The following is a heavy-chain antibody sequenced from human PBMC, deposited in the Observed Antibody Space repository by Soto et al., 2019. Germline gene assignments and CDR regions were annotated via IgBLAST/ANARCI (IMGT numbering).Heavy chain of an antibody. D-gene: IGHD2-2*01. CDR2: IYHSGST. J-gene: IGHJ4*02. Sequence: QLQLQESGSGLVKPSQTLSLTCAVSGGSISSGGYSWSWIRQPPGKGLEWIGYIYHSGSTYYNPSLKSRVTISVDRSKNQFSLKLSSVTAADTAVYYCARLDCISTSCSDYWGQGTLVTVSS. CDR1: GGSISSGGYS. CDR3: ARLDCISTSCSDY. V-gene: IGHV4-30-2*01.